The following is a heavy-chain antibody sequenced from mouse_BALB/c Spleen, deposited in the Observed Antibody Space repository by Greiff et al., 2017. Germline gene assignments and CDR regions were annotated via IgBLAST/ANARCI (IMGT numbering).Heavy chain of an antibody. CDR1: GFTFSSYA. J-gene: IGHJ4*01. Sequence: DVQLQESGGGLVKPGGSLKLSCAASGFTFSSYAMSWVRQTPEKRLEWVASISSGGSTYYPDSVKGRFTISRDNARNILYLQMSSLRSEDTAMYYCARVYYGNYVGYAMDYWGQGTSVTVSS. V-gene: IGHV5-6-5*01. D-gene: IGHD2-1*01. CDR3: ARVYYGNYVGYAMDY. CDR2: ISSGGST.